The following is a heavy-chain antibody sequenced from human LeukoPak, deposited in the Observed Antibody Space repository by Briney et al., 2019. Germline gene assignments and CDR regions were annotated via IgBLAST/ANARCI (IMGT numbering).Heavy chain of an antibody. CDR2: ISDSGDGT. CDR1: GFTFRSYV. J-gene: IGHJ6*03. V-gene: IGHV3-23*01. CDR3: ASGSGSYRTPYYYMDV. D-gene: IGHD3-10*01. Sequence: GGSLRLSCAASGFTFRSYVFSWVRQAPGKGLEWVSAISDSGDGTYYADSVKGRFTISRDNSKNTLYLQMNSLRAEDTAVYYCASGSGSYRTPYYYMDVWGTGTTVTVSS.